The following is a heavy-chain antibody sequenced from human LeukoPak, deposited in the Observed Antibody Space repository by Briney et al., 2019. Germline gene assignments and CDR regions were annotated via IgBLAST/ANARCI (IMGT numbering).Heavy chain of an antibody. J-gene: IGHJ6*02. CDR1: GGSFSGYY. V-gene: IGHV4-34*01. D-gene: IGHD1-26*01. CDR2: INHSGST. Sequence: SETLSLTCAVYGGSFSGYYWSWIRQPPGKGLEWIGEINHSGSTNYNPSLKSRVTISVDTSKNQFSLKLSSVTAADTAVYYCARDRAVVGYYYYGMDVWGQGTTVTVSS. CDR3: ARDRAVVGYYYYGMDV.